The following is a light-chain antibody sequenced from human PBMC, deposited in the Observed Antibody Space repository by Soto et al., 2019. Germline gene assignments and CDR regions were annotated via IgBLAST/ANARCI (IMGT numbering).Light chain of an antibody. Sequence: QSVLTQPASVSRSPGQSITISCTGTSSDVGSYNLVSWYQQHPGKAPKLLIYEVTKRPSGVSNRFSGSKSGNTASLTISGLQAEDEADYYCSSYTSSSIPYVFGTGTKVTVL. CDR2: EVT. CDR3: SSYTSSSIPYV. V-gene: IGLV2-14*02. J-gene: IGLJ1*01. CDR1: SSDVGSYNL.